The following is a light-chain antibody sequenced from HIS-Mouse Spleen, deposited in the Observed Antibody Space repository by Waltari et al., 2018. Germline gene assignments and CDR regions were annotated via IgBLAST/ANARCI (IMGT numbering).Light chain of an antibody. Sequence: QSALTQPASVSGSPGPSITISCPGTSSDVGGYNHVPWYQQHPGKAPKLMIYDVSNRPSGVSNRFSGSKSGNTASLTISGLQAEDEADYYCSSYTSSSFNVVFGGGTKLTVL. CDR2: DVS. CDR1: SSDVGGYNH. J-gene: IGLJ2*01. V-gene: IGLV2-14*03. CDR3: SSYTSSSFNVV.